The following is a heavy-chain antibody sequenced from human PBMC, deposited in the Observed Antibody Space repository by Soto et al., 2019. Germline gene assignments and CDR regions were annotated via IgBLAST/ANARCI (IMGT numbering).Heavy chain of an antibody. V-gene: IGHV3-30-3*01. J-gene: IGHJ6*01. Sequence: GGSLRLSCVGSGFTFISYDMHWVRQAPGKGLEWVGFISFDGSRKHYAGSVEGRFTISRDNSKSTMYLEMNSLRPEDTAVYFCTKVDVWGPGTAVTVS. CDR2: ISFDGSRK. CDR1: GFTFISYD. CDR3: TKVDV.